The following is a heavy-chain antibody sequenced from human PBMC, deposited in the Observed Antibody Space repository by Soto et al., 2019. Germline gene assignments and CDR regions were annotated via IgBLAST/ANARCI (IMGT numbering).Heavy chain of an antibody. CDR1: GFIFSGYW. D-gene: IGHD3-10*01. CDR2: INSDGSST. V-gene: IGHV3-74*01. CDR3: ARLLGGSGSFIDY. J-gene: IGHJ4*02. Sequence: EVQLVESGGGLVQPGGSLRLSCAASGFIFSGYWMHWVRRAPGKGLVWVSRINSDGSSTSYADTVKGRFTISRDNAKNTMFLEMKSLRVEATAVYYCARLLGGSGSFIDYWGQGTLVTVSS.